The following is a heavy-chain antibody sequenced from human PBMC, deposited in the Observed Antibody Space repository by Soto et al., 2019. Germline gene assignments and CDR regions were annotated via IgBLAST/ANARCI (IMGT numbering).Heavy chain of an antibody. D-gene: IGHD3-9*01. V-gene: IGHV3-53*01. Sequence: GGSLRLSCAASGFTFSDHQMNWVRQAPGRGLEWVSVIYSSGTTYYGDSVKGRFTISRDNSKNTLYLQMNSLRTEDTALYYCARAGSPFHSDSTGYWGFDYWGQGTLVTVSS. J-gene: IGHJ4*02. CDR2: IYSSGTT. CDR3: ARAGSPFHSDSTGYWGFDY. CDR1: GFTFSDHQ.